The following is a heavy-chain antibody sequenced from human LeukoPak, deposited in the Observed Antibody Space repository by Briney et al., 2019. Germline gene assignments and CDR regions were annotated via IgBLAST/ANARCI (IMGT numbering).Heavy chain of an antibody. CDR2: ISGSGGST. CDR3: ARGAKRYSSNLVDY. J-gene: IGHJ4*02. D-gene: IGHD6-13*01. CDR1: GFTFSSYA. V-gene: IGHV3-23*01. Sequence: PGGPLRLSCAASGFTFSSYAMSWVRQTPGKGLDWVSGISGSGGSTYYADSVKGRFTISRDNSKNTLYLQMNSLRAEDTAVYYCARGAKRYSSNLVDYWGQGTLVTVSS.